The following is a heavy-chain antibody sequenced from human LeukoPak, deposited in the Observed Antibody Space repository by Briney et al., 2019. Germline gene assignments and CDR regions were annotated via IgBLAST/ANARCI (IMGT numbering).Heavy chain of an antibody. Sequence: PGGSLRLSCAASGFTFSSYWMSWVRQAPGKGLEWVANINQDGSEKNYVDSVKGRFTISRDNAKTSFYLQMNSLRAEDTALYYCARAYKDRSLAGKKEFFQHWGQGTLVTVSS. CDR3: ARAYKDRSLAGKKEFFQH. V-gene: IGHV3-7*03. D-gene: IGHD6-19*01. J-gene: IGHJ1*01. CDR2: INQDGSEK. CDR1: GFTFSSYW.